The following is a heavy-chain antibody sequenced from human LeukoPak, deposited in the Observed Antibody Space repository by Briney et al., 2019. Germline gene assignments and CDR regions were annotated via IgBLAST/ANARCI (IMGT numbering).Heavy chain of an antibody. CDR2: IYSGGST. J-gene: IGHJ4*02. D-gene: IGHD4-17*01. V-gene: IGHV3-66*01. CDR1: GFTVSSNY. CDR3: ARDNYGDSPIGYFDY. Sequence: PGGSLRLSCAASGFTVSSNYMSWVRQAPGKGLEWVSVIYSGGSTYYADSVKGRFTISRDNSKNTLYLQMNSLRAEDTAVYYCARDNYGDSPIGYFDYWGQGTLVTVSS.